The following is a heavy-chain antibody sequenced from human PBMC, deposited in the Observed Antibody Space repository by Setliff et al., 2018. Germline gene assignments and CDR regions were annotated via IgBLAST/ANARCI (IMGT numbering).Heavy chain of an antibody. CDR1: GGSISEPTYY. J-gene: IGHJ4*02. V-gene: IGHV4-4*08. D-gene: IGHD3-10*01. CDR2: IHTSGST. Sequence: SETLSLTCTVSGGSISEPTYYWSWIRQPQGKGLEWIGYIHTSGSTNYNPSLKSRVTISIDTSKNQFSLKLSSVTAADTAVYYCARSLGSGSYYNSRPFYSDYWGQGTLVTVSS. CDR3: ARSLGSGSYYNSRPFYSDY.